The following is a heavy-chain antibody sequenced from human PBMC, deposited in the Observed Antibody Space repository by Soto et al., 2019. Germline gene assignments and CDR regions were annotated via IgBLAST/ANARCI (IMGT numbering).Heavy chain of an antibody. CDR2: MNPNSGNT. CDR3: ASPARNYDFWSGYSFDI. Sequence: ASVKVSCKASGYTFTSYDINWVRQATGQGLEWMGWMNPNSGNTGYAQKFQGRVTMTRSTSISTAYMELSSLRSEDTAVYYCASPARNYDFWSGYSFDIWGQGTMLTVSS. J-gene: IGHJ3*02. CDR1: GYTFTSYD. V-gene: IGHV1-8*01. D-gene: IGHD3-3*01.